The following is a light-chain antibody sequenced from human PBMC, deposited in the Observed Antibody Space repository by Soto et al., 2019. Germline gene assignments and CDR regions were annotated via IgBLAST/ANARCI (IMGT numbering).Light chain of an antibody. Sequence: QSVLTQPPSVSGAPGQRITISCTGTSSNVGAGYDVHWYQHLPGRAPRLLVYGYKNRASGIPDRFSVSRSGTSDSLAITGLQAEDEAEYFCQSFDISLRGFVFGVGTKVTVL. CDR1: SSNVGAGYD. CDR2: GYK. CDR3: QSFDISLRGFV. J-gene: IGLJ1*01. V-gene: IGLV1-40*02.